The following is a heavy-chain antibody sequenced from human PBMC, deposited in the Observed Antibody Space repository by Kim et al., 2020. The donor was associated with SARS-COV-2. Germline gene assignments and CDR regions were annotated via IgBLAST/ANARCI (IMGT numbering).Heavy chain of an antibody. CDR1: GGSISSSSYY. CDR2: IYYSGST. J-gene: IGHJ2*01. V-gene: IGHV4-39*01. D-gene: IGHD3-9*01. CDR3: ARLAIAATGHRDWYFDL. Sequence: SETLSLTCTVSGGSISSSSYYWGWIRQPPGKGLEWIGSIYYSGSTYYNPSLKSRVTISVDTSKNQFSLKLSSVTAADTAVYYCARLAIAATGHRDWYFDLWGRGTLVTVSS.